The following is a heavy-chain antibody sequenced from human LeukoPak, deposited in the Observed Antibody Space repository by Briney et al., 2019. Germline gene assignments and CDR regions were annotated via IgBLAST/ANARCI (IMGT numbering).Heavy chain of an antibody. CDR3: AKAFSMSVLIA. D-gene: IGHD2-8*01. CDR2: ISYDGSNK. Sequence: PGGSLRLSCAASGFTFSSYGMHWVRQAPGKGLEWVAVISYDGSNKYYADSVKGRFTISRDNSKNTLYLEMNTLRAEDTAVYYCAKAFSMSVLIAWGQGTLVTVSS. V-gene: IGHV3-30*18. J-gene: IGHJ5*02. CDR1: GFTFSSYG.